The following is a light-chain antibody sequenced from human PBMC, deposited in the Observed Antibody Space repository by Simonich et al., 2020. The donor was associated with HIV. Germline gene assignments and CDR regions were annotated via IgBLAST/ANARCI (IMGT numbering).Light chain of an antibody. CDR2: DAS. CDR1: QSVSSS. V-gene: IGKV3-11*01. Sequence: EIVLTQSPATLSLSPGERATLSCWASQSVSSSLAWYQQKPGQTPRLLIYDASNRATGIPARFSGTGSGTDFTLTISSLEPEDFATYYCQQPGNWPTFGQGTKLEIK. CDR3: QQPGNWPT. J-gene: IGKJ2*01.